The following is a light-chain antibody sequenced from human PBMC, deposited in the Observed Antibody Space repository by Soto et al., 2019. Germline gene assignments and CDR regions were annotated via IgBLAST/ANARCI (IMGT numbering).Light chain of an antibody. CDR1: QSVSSN. V-gene: IGKV3-15*01. Sequence: EIVMTQSPATLSVSPGERATLSCRASQSVSSNLAWFQQNPGQAPRLLIYGASTRATGIPARFSGSGSGTDFTLTISRLQSEDFAVYYCQQYDNWPPYTFGQGTKLEIK. CDR2: GAS. CDR3: QQYDNWPPYT. J-gene: IGKJ2*01.